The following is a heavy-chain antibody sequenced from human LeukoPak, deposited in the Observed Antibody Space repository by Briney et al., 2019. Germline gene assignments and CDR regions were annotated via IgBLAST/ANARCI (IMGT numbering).Heavy chain of an antibody. D-gene: IGHD3-3*01. J-gene: IGHJ6*02. CDR2: ISAYNGNT. Sequence: ASVKVSCKASGYTFTSYGISWVRQAPGQGLEWMGWISAYNGNTNYVQKLQGRVTMTTDTSTSTAYMELRSLRSDDTAVYYCARVLGSYYDFWSGYPTPAAAYYYYGMDVWGQGTTVTVSS. CDR1: GYTFTSYG. V-gene: IGHV1-18*01. CDR3: ARVLGSYYDFWSGYPTPAAAYYYYGMDV.